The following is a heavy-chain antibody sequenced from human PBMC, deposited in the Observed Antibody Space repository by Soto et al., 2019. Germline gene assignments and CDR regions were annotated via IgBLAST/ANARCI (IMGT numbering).Heavy chain of an antibody. CDR3: ARRGAYYYDSSGYYYGPFDY. V-gene: IGHV1-69*02. CDR2: IIPILGIA. Sequence: SVKVSCKASGGTFSSYTISWVRQAPGQGLEWMGRIIPILGIANYAQKFQGRVTITADKSTSTAYMELSSLRSEDTAVYYCARRGAYYYDSSGYYYGPFDYWGQGTLVTVSS. J-gene: IGHJ4*02. CDR1: GGTFSSYT. D-gene: IGHD3-22*01.